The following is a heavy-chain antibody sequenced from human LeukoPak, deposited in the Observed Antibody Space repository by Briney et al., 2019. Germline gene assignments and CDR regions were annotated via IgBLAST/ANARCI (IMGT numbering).Heavy chain of an antibody. J-gene: IGHJ4*02. CDR2: ISASGRDK. V-gene: IGHV3-11*01. CDR1: GFAFSDYY. CDR3: AKDKLSEGYDILTGYPRY. D-gene: IGHD3-9*01. Sequence: PGESLRLSCAASGFAFSDYYISWMRQAPGKGPEWISYISASGRDKYYVDSVKGRFTISRDNSKNTLYLQMNSLRAEDTAVYYCAKDKLSEGYDILTGYPRYWGQGTLVTVSS.